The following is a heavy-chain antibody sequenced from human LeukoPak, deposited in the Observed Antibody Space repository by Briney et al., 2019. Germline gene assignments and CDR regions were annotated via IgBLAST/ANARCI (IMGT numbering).Heavy chain of an antibody. V-gene: IGHV3-9*01. CDR1: GFTFDDYA. Sequence: GGSLRLSCAASGFTFDDYAMHWVRQAPGKGLEWVSGISWNSGSIGYADSVKGRFTISRDNAKNSLYLQMNSPRAEDTALYYCAKGNGPRYCSSTSCYSYFDYWGQGTLVTVSS. CDR3: AKGNGPRYCSSTSCYSYFDY. D-gene: IGHD2-2*01. J-gene: IGHJ4*02. CDR2: ISWNSGSI.